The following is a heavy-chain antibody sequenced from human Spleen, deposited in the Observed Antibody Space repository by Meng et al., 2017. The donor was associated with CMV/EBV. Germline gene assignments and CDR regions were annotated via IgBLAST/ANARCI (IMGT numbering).Heavy chain of an antibody. D-gene: IGHD3-22*01. CDR1: GYSFTSYW. V-gene: IGHV5-51*01. CDR3: AKLVPPTYYYDSSGYYYDY. Sequence: KVSCKGSGYSFTSYWIGWVRQMPGKGLEWMGIIYPGDSDTRYSPSFQGQVTISADKSISTAYLQWSSLRASDTAMYYCAKLVPPTYYYDSSGYYYDYWGQGTLVTVSS. CDR2: IYPGDSDT. J-gene: IGHJ4*02.